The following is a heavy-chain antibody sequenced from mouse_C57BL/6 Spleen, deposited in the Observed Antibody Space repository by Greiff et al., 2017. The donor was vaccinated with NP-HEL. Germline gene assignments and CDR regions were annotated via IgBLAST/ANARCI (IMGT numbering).Heavy chain of an antibody. CDR3: ARRNYDCDDEYYYAMDY. D-gene: IGHD2-4*01. Sequence: QVQLQQSGAELARPGASVKLSCKASGYTFTSYGISWVKQRTGQGLEWIGEIYPRSGYTYYNEKFKGKATLTADKSSSTAYMELRSLTSEDSAVYFCARRNYDCDDEYYYAMDYRGQGTSVTVSS. CDR1: GYTFTSYG. V-gene: IGHV1-81*01. CDR2: IYPRSGYT. J-gene: IGHJ4*01.